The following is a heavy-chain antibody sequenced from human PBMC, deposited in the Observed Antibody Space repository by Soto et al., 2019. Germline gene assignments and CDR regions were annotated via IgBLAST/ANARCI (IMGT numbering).Heavy chain of an antibody. CDR1: GYTLISDC. CDR2: ICPGDAET. Sequence: GESVKISCKGSGYTLISDCIAWGRQMPGQGLEWMGSICPGDAETRYSPSFQGQVTISADKSINTAFLQWHTLKASDSARHYCETESASAHSAPFEYWGRGTLVTVSS. J-gene: IGHJ4*01. CDR3: ETESASAHSAPFEY. D-gene: IGHD2-21*01. V-gene: IGHV5-51*01.